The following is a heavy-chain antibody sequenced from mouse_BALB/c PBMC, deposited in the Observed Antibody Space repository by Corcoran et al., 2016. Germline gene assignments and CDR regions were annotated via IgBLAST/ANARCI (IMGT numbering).Heavy chain of an antibody. V-gene: IGHV1-84*02. CDR3: ARCYGSPNWYFDV. Sequence: QIQLQQSGPELVKPGASVKISCKASGYTFTDYYINWVKQKPGQGLEWVGWIYPGSGNTKYNEKFKGKATLTVDTSSSTAYMQLSSLTSEDTAVYFCARCYGSPNWYFDVWGAGTTVTVSS. J-gene: IGHJ1*01. CDR1: GYTFTDYY. D-gene: IGHD1-1*01. CDR2: IYPGSGNT.